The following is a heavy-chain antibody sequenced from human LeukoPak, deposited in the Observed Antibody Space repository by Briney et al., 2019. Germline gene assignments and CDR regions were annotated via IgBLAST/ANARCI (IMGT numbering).Heavy chain of an antibody. V-gene: IGHV3-7*01. Sequence: GGSLRPSCAASGFTFSTYWMSWVRQAPGKGLEWAGNIKQDGSEKYYVDSVKGRFTISRDNAKNTLYLQMNSLRAEDTAMYYCARDSAGNDYWGQGTLVTVSS. J-gene: IGHJ4*02. D-gene: IGHD6-13*01. CDR3: ARDSAGNDY. CDR2: IKQDGSEK. CDR1: GFTFSTYW.